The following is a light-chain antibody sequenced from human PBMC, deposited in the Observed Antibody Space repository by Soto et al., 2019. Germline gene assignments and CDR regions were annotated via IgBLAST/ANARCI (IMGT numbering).Light chain of an antibody. CDR2: ENS. J-gene: IGLJ2*01. CDR3: GTWDSSLTAVL. CDR1: SSNIGKNY. Sequence: QSVLTQPPSVSAAPGQKVTISCSGSSSNIGKNYVSWYQQLPGTAPKLLIYENSKRPSGIPDRFSGSKSGTSATLGIAGLQTGDEADYYCGTWDSSLTAVLFGGGTKLTVL. V-gene: IGLV1-51*02.